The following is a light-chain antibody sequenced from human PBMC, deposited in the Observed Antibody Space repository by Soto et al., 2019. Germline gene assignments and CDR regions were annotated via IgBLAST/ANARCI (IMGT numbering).Light chain of an antibody. CDR3: SSYTSASTPLV. V-gene: IGLV2-14*01. J-gene: IGLJ2*01. CDR1: GSDVGGYNY. CDR2: DVS. Sequence: SALTQPASVSGSPGQSITISCTGTGSDVGGYNYVSWYQQHPSKAPKVMIYDVSNRPSGVSNRFSGSKSGNTASLTISGLQAEDEADYYCSSYTSASTPLVFGGGTKVTVL.